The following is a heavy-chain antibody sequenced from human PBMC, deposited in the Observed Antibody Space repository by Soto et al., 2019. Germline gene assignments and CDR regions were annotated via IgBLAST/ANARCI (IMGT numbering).Heavy chain of an antibody. V-gene: IGHV3-7*01. D-gene: IGHD2-15*01. CDR2: IRQDGNEK. J-gene: IGHJ4*02. CDR1: GFTFSNYW. CDR3: ARVYCSGGRCYHLDY. Sequence: PGGSLRLSCAASGFTFSNYWLTWVRQSPGQGLEWLANIRQDGNEKYYADSVKGRFTISRDNAKNTLYLQMNSLRAEDTAVYYCARVYCSGGRCYHLDYWGQGT.